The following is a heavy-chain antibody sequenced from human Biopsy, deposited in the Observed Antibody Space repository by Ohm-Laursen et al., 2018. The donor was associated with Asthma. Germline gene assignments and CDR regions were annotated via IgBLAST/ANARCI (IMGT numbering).Heavy chain of an antibody. D-gene: IGHD3-10*01. CDR2: INPNSGGT. V-gene: IGHV1-2*04. CDR3: AREVLWFGESTNPGGMDV. CDR1: GYTSTGYY. J-gene: IGHJ6*02. Sequence: ASVKVSCKASGYTSTGYYMHWVRQAPGQGLEWMGWINPNSGGTNYAQKFQGWVTMTRDTSISTAYMELSRLRSDDTAVYYCAREVLWFGESTNPGGMDVWGQGTTVTVSS.